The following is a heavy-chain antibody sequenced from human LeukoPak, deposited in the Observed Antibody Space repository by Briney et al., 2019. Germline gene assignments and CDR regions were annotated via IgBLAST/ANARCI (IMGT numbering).Heavy chain of an antibody. CDR1: GVSISSYY. V-gene: IGHV4-59*01. J-gene: IGHJ4*02. D-gene: IGHD6-19*01. CDR2: IYYSGST. Sequence: PSETLSLTCTVSGVSISSYYWSWIRQPPGKGLEWIGYIYYSGSTNYNPSLKSRVTISVDTSKNQFSLKLSSVTAADTAVYYCARGGAVAGWDYFDYWGQGTLVTVSS. CDR3: ARGGAVAGWDYFDY.